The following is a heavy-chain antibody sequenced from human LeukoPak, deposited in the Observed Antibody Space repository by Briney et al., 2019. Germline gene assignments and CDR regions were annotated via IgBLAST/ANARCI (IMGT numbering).Heavy chain of an antibody. J-gene: IGHJ4*02. V-gene: IGHV1-2*02. CDR3: ARYSLRSNWHFDY. D-gene: IGHD1-1*01. CDR1: GYTFTGYY. Sequence: ASVKVSCKTSGYTFTGYYMHWVRQAPGQGLEWMGWINPKSGGTNYAQRFQGRVTMTRDTSISTLYMDLSSLRSDDTAVYYCARYSLRSNWHFDYWGQGTLVTVSS. CDR2: INPKSGGT.